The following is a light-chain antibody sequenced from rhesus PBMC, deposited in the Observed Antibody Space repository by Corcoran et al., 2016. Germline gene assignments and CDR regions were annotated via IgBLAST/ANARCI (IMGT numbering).Light chain of an antibody. Sequence: DIQMTQSPSSLSASLGDTVTITCRASQGISSYLNWFQQKPGKAPRLLIYDASSLESGVPSRFSGSGSGTEFTLTISSLHPEDFAAYYCLQYKTYPYSFGQGTKVEIK. CDR1: QGISSY. CDR3: LQYKTYPYS. CDR2: DAS. V-gene: IGKV1-28*02. J-gene: IGKJ2*01.